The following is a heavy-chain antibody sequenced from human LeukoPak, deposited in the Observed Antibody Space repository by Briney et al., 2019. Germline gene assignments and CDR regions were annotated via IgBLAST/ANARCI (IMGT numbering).Heavy chain of an antibody. J-gene: IGHJ4*02. CDR2: IYYSGST. V-gene: IGHV4-59*08. D-gene: IGHD5-18*01. CDR3: ARLYVTYSYGYIDY. Sequence: SETLSLTCTVSGGSISSYYWSWIRQPLGKGLEWTGYIYYSGSTNYNPSLKSRVTISVDTSKNQFSLKLSSVTAADTAVYYCARLYVTYSYGYIDYWGQGTLVTVSS. CDR1: GGSISSYY.